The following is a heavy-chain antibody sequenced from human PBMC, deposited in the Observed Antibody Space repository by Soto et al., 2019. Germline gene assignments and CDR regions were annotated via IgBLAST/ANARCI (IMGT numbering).Heavy chain of an antibody. V-gene: IGHV3-23*01. D-gene: IGHD3-22*01. CDR1: GIAFGNYA. CDR2: IGVSDGVT. CDR3: AKTWAGYDTSCALDD. Sequence: EVQLLESGGGLVQPGGSLRLSCAASGIAFGNYAMGWVRQAPGKGLEWVSGIGVSDGVTFSADSVQGRFTISRDNSKKSLYIQMNSRTAEDTAIYYCAKTWAGYDTSCALDDWGQGTLVTVSS. J-gene: IGHJ4*02.